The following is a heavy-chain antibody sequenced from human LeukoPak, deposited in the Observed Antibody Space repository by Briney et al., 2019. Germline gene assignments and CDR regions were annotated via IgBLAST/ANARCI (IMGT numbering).Heavy chain of an antibody. D-gene: IGHD6-19*01. V-gene: IGHV3-23*01. CDR1: GFTFSSYS. J-gene: IGHJ4*02. Sequence: GGSLRLSCAASGFTFSSYSMTWVRLAPGKGLEWVAAITGSGGSTYYADSVKGRFTISRDNSKNTLYLQMNSLRAEDTAVYYCARDFRLTYSSGGAIAPLGYWGQGTLVTVSS. CDR3: ARDFRLTYSSGGAIAPLGY. CDR2: ITGSGGST.